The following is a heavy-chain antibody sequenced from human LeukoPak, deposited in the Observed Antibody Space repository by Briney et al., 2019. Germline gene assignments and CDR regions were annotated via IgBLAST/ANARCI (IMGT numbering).Heavy chain of an antibody. J-gene: IGHJ6*03. CDR2: IIPIFGIA. CDR3: AGKEYSSSYYYYYYYMDV. V-gene: IGHV1-69*13. D-gene: IGHD6-6*01. Sequence: SVKVSCKASGGTFSSYAISWVRQAPGQGLEWMGGIIPIFGIANYAQKFQGRVTITADESTSTAYMELSNLRSEDTAVYYCAGKEYSSSYYYYYYYMDVWGKGTTVTVSS. CDR1: GGTFSSYA.